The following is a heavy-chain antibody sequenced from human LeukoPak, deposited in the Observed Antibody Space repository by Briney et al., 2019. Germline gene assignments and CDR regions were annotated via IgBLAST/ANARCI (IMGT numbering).Heavy chain of an antibody. CDR1: GFTLRSYD. V-gene: IGHV3-13*01. J-gene: IGHJ4*02. CDR3: ARGGIQVSGIDGIDY. Sequence: GGSLRLSCAASGFTLRSYDMHWVRQVTGKGLEWVSAIGISDDTYYQGSVKGRFTISRENAKNSLYLQMNSLTAGDTAVYYCARGGIQVSGIDGIDYWGQGTLVTVSS. D-gene: IGHD6-19*01. CDR2: IGISDDT.